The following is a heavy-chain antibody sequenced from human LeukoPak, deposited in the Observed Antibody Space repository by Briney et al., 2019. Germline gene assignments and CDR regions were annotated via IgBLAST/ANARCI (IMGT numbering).Heavy chain of an antibody. V-gene: IGHV4-61*01. J-gene: IGHJ6*02. CDR2: ISSSGST. CDR3: ARDMLEYCSRTTCYFYGMDV. D-gene: IGHD2-2*01. CDR1: GGSVSSDNYY. Sequence: SETLSLTCTVSGGSVSSDNYYWSWIRQPPGRGLEWIGYISSSGSTNYNPSLKSRVTISVDTSNNQFSLKLSSVTAADTAVYYCARDMLEYCSRTTCYFYGMDVWGQGTTVTVSS.